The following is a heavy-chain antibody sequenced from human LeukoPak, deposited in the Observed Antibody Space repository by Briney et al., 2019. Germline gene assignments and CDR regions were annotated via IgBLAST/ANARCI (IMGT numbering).Heavy chain of an antibody. J-gene: IGHJ3*02. V-gene: IGHV3-21*01. CDR2: ISSSSYI. CDR1: GFTFSSYS. Sequence: PGGSLRLSCAASGFTFSSYSMNWVRQAPGKGLEWVSSISSSSYIYYADSVKGRFTISRDNAKNSLYLQMNSLRAEDTAVYYCARGGDYIDAFDIWGQGTMVTVSS. CDR3: ARGGDYIDAFDI. D-gene: IGHD4-17*01.